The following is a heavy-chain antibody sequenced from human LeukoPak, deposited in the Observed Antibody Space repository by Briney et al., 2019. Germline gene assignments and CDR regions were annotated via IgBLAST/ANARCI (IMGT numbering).Heavy chain of an antibody. CDR3: AREPHNWNDRNHIYYGMDV. J-gene: IGHJ6*02. D-gene: IGHD1-20*01. Sequence: GGSLRLSCAASGFTFSSYWMHWVRQAPGKGLVWVSRINSDGSSTSYADSVKGRFTISRDNAKNTLYLQMNSLRAEDTAVYYCAREPHNWNDRNHIYYGMDVWGQGTTVTVSS. V-gene: IGHV3-74*01. CDR2: INSDGSST. CDR1: GFTFSSYW.